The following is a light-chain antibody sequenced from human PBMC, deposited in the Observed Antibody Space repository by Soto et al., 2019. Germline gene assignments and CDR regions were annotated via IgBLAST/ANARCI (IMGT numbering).Light chain of an antibody. V-gene: IGLV2-11*01. J-gene: IGLJ3*02. CDR1: SSDVGGYNY. CDR3: CSYAGSYTWV. CDR2: DVG. Sequence: QPVLTQPRSVSGSPGQSVTISCTGTSSDVGGYNYVSWYQQHPGKAPKLMIYDVGKRPSGVPDRFSGSKSDNTASLTISGLQAEDEADYYCCSYAGSYTWVFGGGTKVTVL.